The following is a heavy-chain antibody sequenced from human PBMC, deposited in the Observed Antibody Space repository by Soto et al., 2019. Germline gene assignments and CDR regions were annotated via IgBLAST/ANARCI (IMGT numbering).Heavy chain of an antibody. CDR2: VKSDESTT. CDR1: GFSFSSYW. CDR3: VCFECGRTAVVTAMEANGY. Sequence: GGSLRLSCAACGFSFSSYWLHWVRHGQGNGLVWVSRVKSDESTTSYADSVKGRFSISRDNAKNTLYLQMSSLRVEDTALYYCVCFECGRTAVVTAMEANGYWGQGTLVTVAS. D-gene: IGHD2-21*02. V-gene: IGHV3-74*01. J-gene: IGHJ4*02.